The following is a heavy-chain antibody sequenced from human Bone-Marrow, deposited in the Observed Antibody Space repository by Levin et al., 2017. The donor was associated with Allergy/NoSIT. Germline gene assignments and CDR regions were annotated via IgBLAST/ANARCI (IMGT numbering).Heavy chain of an antibody. Sequence: SETLSLTCLVSDHSMNDYYWSWIRQPPGRGLEWIGHIYYSGSTNYNPSLQSRVTISVDTSKKQFSLKLSSVTDADTAVYYCARTYGDYPIDWGQGTQVSVTS. V-gene: IGHV4-59*01. CDR1: DHSMNDYY. CDR3: ARTYGDYPID. D-gene: IGHD4-17*01. CDR2: IYYSGST. J-gene: IGHJ1*01.